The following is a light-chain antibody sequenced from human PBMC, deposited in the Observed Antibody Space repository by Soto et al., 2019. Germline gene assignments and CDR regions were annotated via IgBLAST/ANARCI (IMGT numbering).Light chain of an antibody. Sequence: EIVLTQSPVTLSLSPGERATLSCRASHSINTFLAWYQQKPGQAPRLLIYDASDRATGIPDRFSGSGSGTDFTLTISSLEPEDFAVYYCQQHNNWPLTFGGGTKVEIK. CDR1: HSINTF. CDR3: QQHNNWPLT. CDR2: DAS. V-gene: IGKV3-11*01. J-gene: IGKJ4*01.